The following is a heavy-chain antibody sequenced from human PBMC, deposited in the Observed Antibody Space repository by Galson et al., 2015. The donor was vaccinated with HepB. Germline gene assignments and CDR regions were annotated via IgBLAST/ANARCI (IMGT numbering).Heavy chain of an antibody. Sequence: SLRLSCAASGFTFSDYGLHWVRQAPGKGLECVAFIRFDGNKKYYGDSVEGRFTVPRDNSRNMLYLQMSSLRAGDTAMYFCAKDRGYQYNSGAGAEYWGQGILFTVSS. J-gene: IGHJ4*02. D-gene: IGHD1-26*01. CDR2: IRFDGNKK. CDR1: GFTFSDYG. V-gene: IGHV3-30*02. CDR3: AKDRGYQYNSGAGAEY.